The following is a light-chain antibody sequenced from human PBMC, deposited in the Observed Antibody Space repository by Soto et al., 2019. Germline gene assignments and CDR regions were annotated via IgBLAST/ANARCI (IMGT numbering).Light chain of an antibody. CDR1: HSVDIY. CDR3: QQRKYWPPLT. V-gene: IGKV3-11*01. J-gene: IGKJ4*01. CDR2: DAS. Sequence: EVVLTQSPDTLSLSPGERATLSCRTCHSVDIYLAWYQQKPGQAPRLLIYDASNRVTGIPTRFSGSGSGTDFTLTISSLEPEDFAVYYCQQRKYWPPLTFGGGTKVEIK.